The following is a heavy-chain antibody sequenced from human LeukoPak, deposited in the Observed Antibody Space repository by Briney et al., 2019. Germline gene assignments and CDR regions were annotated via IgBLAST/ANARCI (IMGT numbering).Heavy chain of an antibody. CDR1: GYTLTSNY. J-gene: IGHJ6*03. D-gene: IGHD2-21*02. CDR3: AKGRSDFFAYYYYLDV. CDR2: INPSGGST. V-gene: IGHV1-46*03. Sequence: ASVKVSCKASGYTLTSNYIHWVPQAPGQGLEWMGIINPSGGSTTYAQKFQGRVTMTRDTSTSTVYMELTSLRSEDTAVYYCAKGRSDFFAYYYYLDVWGKGTTVTVSS.